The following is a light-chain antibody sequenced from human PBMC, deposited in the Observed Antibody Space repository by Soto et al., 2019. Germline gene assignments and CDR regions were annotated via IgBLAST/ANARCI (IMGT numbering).Light chain of an antibody. V-gene: IGLV3-21*02. J-gene: IGLJ1*01. CDR3: QVWDSSSDSLHV. CDR2: DDS. CDR1: SIGRKS. Sequence: SYELTQPPSVSVAPGQTASVTCGGNSIGRKSVHWYQQKPGQAPVLVVYDDSDRPSGIPERFSGSNSGNTATLTISRVEAGDEADYYCQVWDSSSDSLHVFGTGTKVIVL.